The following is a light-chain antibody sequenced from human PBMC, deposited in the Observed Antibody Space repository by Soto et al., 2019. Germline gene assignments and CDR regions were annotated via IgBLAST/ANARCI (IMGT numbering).Light chain of an antibody. Sequence: DIQMTQSPSSLSASVGDRVSITCHASQNINNYLNWYQQKPGRAPKLLIYDASNLEAGVPSRFRGSGSGTDFTFTISRLQPEDIATYYRQQYENLPTFGQGTRLEIK. V-gene: IGKV1-33*01. J-gene: IGKJ5*01. CDR1: QNINNY. CDR3: QQYENLPT. CDR2: DAS.